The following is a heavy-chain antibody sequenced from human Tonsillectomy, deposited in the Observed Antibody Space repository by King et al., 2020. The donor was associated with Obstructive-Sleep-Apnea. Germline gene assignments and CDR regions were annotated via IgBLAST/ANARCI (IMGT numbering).Heavy chain of an antibody. CDR2: IYSGGST. D-gene: IGHD6-6*01. Sequence: EVQLVESGGGLVQPGGSLRLSCAASGFTVSSNYVSWVRQAPGKGLEWVSVIYSGGSTYYADSVKGRFTISRDNSKNTLYLQRDSLRAEDTAVYYCARDVQIAARGNWGQGTLVTVSS. CDR1: GFTVSSNY. CDR3: ARDVQIAARGN. V-gene: IGHV3-66*01. J-gene: IGHJ4*02.